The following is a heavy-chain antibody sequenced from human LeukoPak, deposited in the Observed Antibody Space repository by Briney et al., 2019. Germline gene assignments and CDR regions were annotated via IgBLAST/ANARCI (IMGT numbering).Heavy chain of an antibody. D-gene: IGHD2-15*01. CDR3: AKAPVASCSGAYCYPFDY. Sequence: PGGSLRLSCAASGFTLSSYAMSWVRQSPGKGLEWVSAISGSDGGTYYADSVKGRFTISSDKSKNTLYLQMNSLRDEDTAVYYCAKAPVASCSGAYCYPFDYWGQGNLITVSS. CDR2: ISGSDGGT. CDR1: GFTLSSYA. J-gene: IGHJ4*02. V-gene: IGHV3-23*01.